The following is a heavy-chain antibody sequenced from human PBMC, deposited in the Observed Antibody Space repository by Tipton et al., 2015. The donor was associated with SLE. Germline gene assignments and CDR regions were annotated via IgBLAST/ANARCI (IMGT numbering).Heavy chain of an antibody. CDR3: ARTEVRGVIAMDV. V-gene: IGHV4-61*09. CDR2: IYTTGST. J-gene: IGHJ6*03. D-gene: IGHD3-10*01. CDR1: GGSISGTSHY. Sequence: TLSLTCSVSGGSISGTSHYWSWIRQPPGKGLEWIGYIYTTGSTNYNPSLKSRVTISVDTSKNQFSLKLTSVTAADTAVYYCARTEVRGVIAMDVWGKGTTVTVSS.